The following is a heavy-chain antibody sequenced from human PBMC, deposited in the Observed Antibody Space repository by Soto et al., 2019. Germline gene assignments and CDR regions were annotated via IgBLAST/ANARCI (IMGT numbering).Heavy chain of an antibody. CDR2: ISYDGSNK. V-gene: IGHV3-30-3*01. J-gene: IGHJ4*02. Sequence: QVQLVESGGGVVQPGRSLRLSCAASGFTFSSYAMHWVRQAPGKGLEWVAVISYDGSNKYYADSVKGRFTISRDNSKNTLYLQMNSLRAEATAVYYCARETYSSGWTPTFDYWGQGPLVTVSS. CDR3: ARETYSSGWTPTFDY. D-gene: IGHD6-19*01. CDR1: GFTFSSYA.